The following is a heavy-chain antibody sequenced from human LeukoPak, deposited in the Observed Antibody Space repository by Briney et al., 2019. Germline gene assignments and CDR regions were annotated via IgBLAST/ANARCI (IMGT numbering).Heavy chain of an antibody. CDR2: ISGSGSST. J-gene: IGHJ6*03. V-gene: IGHV3-23*01. CDR1: GFTFSSYA. CDR3: AKDQSTSHYYFMDV. Sequence: PGGSLRLSCAASGFTFSSYAMSWVRQAPGKGLEWVSTISGSGSSTYYADSVKGRFTISRDNSKNTLYLQMNSLRAGDTAVYYCAKDQSTSHYYFMDVWGKGATVTVSS. D-gene: IGHD2-2*01.